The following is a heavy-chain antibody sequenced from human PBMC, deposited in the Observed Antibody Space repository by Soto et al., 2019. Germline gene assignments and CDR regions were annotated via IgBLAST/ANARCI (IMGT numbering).Heavy chain of an antibody. CDR1: GGPFGSYA. V-gene: IGHV1-69*01. Sequence: QVQLVQSGAEVKKPGSSVKVSCKASGGPFGSYAFSWVRQAPGQGLEWMGGIIPVSGAAHYAQKFQGRVTITADESTSTAYMELSSLSSQDTAVYYCATALGCRSTSCTLDYWGQGTRVIVSS. D-gene: IGHD2-2*01. CDR3: ATALGCRSTSCTLDY. CDR2: IIPVSGAA. J-gene: IGHJ4*02.